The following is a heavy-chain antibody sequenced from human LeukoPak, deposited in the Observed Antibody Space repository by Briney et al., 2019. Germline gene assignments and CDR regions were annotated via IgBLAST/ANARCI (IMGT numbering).Heavy chain of an antibody. CDR3: ARETTVSFDY. J-gene: IGHJ4*02. D-gene: IGHD4-11*01. CDR2: ISGSDNYI. CDR1: GFTFSLYN. V-gene: IGHV3-21*04. Sequence: GGSLRLSCVASGFTFSLYNMNWVRQAPGKGLEWVSSISGSDNYIFYADSVKGRFTISRDNAKNSLFLQMDSLRAEDTAVYYCARETTVSFDYWGQGTLVTVSS.